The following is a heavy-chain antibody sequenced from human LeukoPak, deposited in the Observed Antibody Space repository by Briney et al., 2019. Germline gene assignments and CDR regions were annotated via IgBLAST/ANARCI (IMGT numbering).Heavy chain of an antibody. CDR1: GLPFSSYS. J-gene: IGHJ4*02. CDR2: ISSSSSYI. Sequence: GGSLRLPCAPSGLPFSSYSMNWVRQAPGEGLEWVSSISSSSSYIYYADSVKGRFTISRDNAKNSLYLQMSSLRAEDTAVYYCARGANVDIVATIKGAMGYWGQGTLVTVSS. CDR3: ARGANVDIVATIKGAMGY. V-gene: IGHV3-21*01. D-gene: IGHD5-12*01.